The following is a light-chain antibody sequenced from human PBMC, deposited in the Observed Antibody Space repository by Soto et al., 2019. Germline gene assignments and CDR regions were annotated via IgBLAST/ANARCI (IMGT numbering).Light chain of an antibody. V-gene: IGLV4-69*01. CDR2: LNSDGSH. CDR1: SGHSSYA. Sequence: QPVLTQSPSASASLGASVKLTCTLSSGHSSYAIAWHQQQPEKGPRYLMNLNSDGSHSRGDGIPDRFSGSSSGAERYLTISSLQSEDEADYYCQTWGTGVVVFDGGTKVTVL. CDR3: QTWGTGVVV. J-gene: IGLJ2*01.